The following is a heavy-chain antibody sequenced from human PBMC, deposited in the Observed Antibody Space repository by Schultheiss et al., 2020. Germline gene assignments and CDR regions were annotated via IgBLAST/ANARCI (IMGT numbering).Heavy chain of an antibody. D-gene: IGHD4-17*01. CDR2: INHSGST. CDR1: GGSFSGYY. Sequence: SETLSLTCAVYGGSFSGYYWGWIRQPPGKGLEWMGEINHSGSTNYNPSLKSRVTISVDTSKHQFSLKLSSVTAADTAVYYCATGDYPNWFDPWGQGTLVTVSS. CDR3: ATGDYPNWFDP. J-gene: IGHJ5*02. V-gene: IGHV4-34*01.